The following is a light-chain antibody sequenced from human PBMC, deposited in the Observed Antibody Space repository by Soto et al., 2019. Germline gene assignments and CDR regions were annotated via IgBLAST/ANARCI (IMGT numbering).Light chain of an antibody. J-gene: IGKJ4*01. CDR1: QSVSNN. CDR3: QQYNNWPPLT. V-gene: IGKV3-15*01. Sequence: DIVMTQSPATLSVSPGERATLSCRASQSVSNNLAWYQQKPAQAPRLLIFGVSTRATGIPARFSGSGSGTEFTLTISSLQSEDFAVYYCQQYNNWPPLTFGGGTKVEIK. CDR2: GVS.